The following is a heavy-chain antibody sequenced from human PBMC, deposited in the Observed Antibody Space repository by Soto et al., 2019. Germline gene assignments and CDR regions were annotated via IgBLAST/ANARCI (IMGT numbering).Heavy chain of an antibody. CDR1: GFTFTSYS. J-gene: IGHJ5*02. Sequence: VPLVESGGGLVQPGGSLRLSCAASGFTFTSYSMNWVRQAPGQRLEWVSYISSSRTTKYYTASVTGRSTISRDNAKNALYLQMNCLKDADTAGYYFARPSSGWEIWFDPWGQGTLVTVS. D-gene: IGHD6-19*01. CDR2: ISSSRTTK. V-gene: IGHV3-48*02. CDR3: ARPSSGWEIWFDP.